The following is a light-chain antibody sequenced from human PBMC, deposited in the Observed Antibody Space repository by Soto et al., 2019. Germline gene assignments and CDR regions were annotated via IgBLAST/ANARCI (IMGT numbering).Light chain of an antibody. CDR2: GAS. CDR3: QQYGSSPLT. J-gene: IGKJ4*01. CDR1: QSVSSSY. Sequence: EIVLTQSPGTLSLSPGERATLSCRASQSVSSSYLAWYQQKPGQAPRLLIYGASSRATGIPDRFSGSGSGTDFTLTISRLEPEDFAVYYCQQYGSSPLTFGGGPNVEIK. V-gene: IGKV3-20*01.